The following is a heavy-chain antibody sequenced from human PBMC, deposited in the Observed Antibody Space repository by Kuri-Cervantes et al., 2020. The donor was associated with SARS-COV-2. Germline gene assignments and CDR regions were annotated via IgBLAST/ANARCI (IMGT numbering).Heavy chain of an antibody. CDR1: GGSISSSSYY. CDR3: ARYCTSTSCYNIDTDY. D-gene: IGHD2-2*02. V-gene: IGHV4-30-4*08. Sequence: SCTVSGGSISSSSYYWSWIRQPAGKGLEWIGYIYYSGSTYYNPSLKSRVTISVDTSKNQFSLKLSSVTAADTAVYYCARYCTSTSCYNIDTDYWGQGTLVTVSS. J-gene: IGHJ4*02. CDR2: IYYSGST.